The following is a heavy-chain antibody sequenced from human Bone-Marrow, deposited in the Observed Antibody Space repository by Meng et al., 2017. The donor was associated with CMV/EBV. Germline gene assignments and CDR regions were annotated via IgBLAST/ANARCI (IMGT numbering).Heavy chain of an antibody. CDR3: ARDLRHVSDYGSYEDTFDI. CDR1: NYTFTNFG. D-gene: IGHD4-11*01. V-gene: IGHV1-18*01. CDR2: ISPYDGDR. J-gene: IGHJ3*02. Sequence: ASVKVSCKASNYTFTNFGISWVRQAPGQGLEWMGWISPYDGDRNYAPRLQGRVTMATDTSTRTAYMDLRSLRSDDTAVYCCARDLRHVSDYGSYEDTFDIWGQGTMVTVSS.